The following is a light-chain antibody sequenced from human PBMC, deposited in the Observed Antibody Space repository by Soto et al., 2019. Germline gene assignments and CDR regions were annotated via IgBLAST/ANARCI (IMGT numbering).Light chain of an antibody. CDR1: QDMGNN. CDR2: DAS. V-gene: IGKV1-33*01. J-gene: IGKJ3*01. Sequence: IQMTQSPSSLSASLGDRVTITCQASQDMGNNLNWYHQKPGKAPKLLIHDASDLEAGVPSRFSGRGFGTDFTFTINNLQPEDTGTYYCPQSDLTFGAGAKV. CDR3: PQSDLT.